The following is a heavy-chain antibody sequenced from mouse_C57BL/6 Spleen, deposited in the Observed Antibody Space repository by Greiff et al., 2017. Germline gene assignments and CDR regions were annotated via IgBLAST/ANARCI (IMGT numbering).Heavy chain of an antibody. CDR3: ASYYGTSFDY. J-gene: IGHJ2*01. V-gene: IGHV1-52*01. Sequence: VQLQQPGAELVRPGSSVELSCKASGYTFTSYWMHWVKQRPIQGLEWIGNIDPSDSETHYNQKFKDKATLTVDKSSSTAYMQLSSLTSEDSAVYYCASYYGTSFDYWGQGTTLTVSS. CDR1: GYTFTSYW. D-gene: IGHD1-1*01. CDR2: IDPSDSET.